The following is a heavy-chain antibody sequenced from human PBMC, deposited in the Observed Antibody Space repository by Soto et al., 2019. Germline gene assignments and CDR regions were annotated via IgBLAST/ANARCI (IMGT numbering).Heavy chain of an antibody. V-gene: IGHV1-69*02. CDR1: GGTFSSYT. Sequence: QVQLVQSGAEVKKPGSSVKVSCKASGGTFSSYTISWVRQAPGQGLEWMGRIIPILGIANYAQKFQGRVTITADKSTSTACMELSSLRSEDTAVYYCARGGYSGYDPYYYYGMDVWGQGTTVTVSS. CDR3: ARGGYSGYDPYYYYGMDV. D-gene: IGHD5-12*01. CDR2: IIPILGIA. J-gene: IGHJ6*02.